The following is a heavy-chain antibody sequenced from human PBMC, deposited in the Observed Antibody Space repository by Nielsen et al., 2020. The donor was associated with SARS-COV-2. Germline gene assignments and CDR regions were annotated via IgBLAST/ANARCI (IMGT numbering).Heavy chain of an antibody. Sequence: GESLKISCVVSGFNIRGYWMTWVRQAPGKGLEWVANIKQDGSEKYYVDSVKGRFTISRDNAKNSLYLQMNSLRAEDTAVYFCARDGSSSPGSLYYYHGMDVWCQGTTVTVSS. CDR3: ARDGSSSPGSLYYYHGMDV. D-gene: IGHD6-6*01. CDR1: GFNIRGYW. CDR2: IKQDGSEK. J-gene: IGHJ6*02. V-gene: IGHV3-7*01.